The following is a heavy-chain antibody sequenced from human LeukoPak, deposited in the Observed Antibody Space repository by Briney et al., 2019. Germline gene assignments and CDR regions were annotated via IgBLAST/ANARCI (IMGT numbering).Heavy chain of an antibody. Sequence: GGSLRLSCAASGFTFSSYSMNWVRQAPGKGLEWVSSISSSSSYIYYADSVKGRFTISRDNAKNSLYLQMNSLRAEDTAVYYCARDSSGDWDFDYWGQGTLVTVSS. D-gene: IGHD6-19*01. CDR1: GFTFSSYS. V-gene: IGHV3-21*01. CDR3: ARDSSGDWDFDY. J-gene: IGHJ4*02. CDR2: ISSSSSYI.